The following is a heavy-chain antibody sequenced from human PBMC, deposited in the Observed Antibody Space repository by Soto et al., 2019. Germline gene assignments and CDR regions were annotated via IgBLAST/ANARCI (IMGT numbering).Heavy chain of an antibody. Sequence: QVQLVQSGAEVKKPGSSVTVSCKASGGTFGNSAISWVRQAPGPGLEWMGGIIPIFSTPDYAQKFQGRVTITAQESTSTAYMELTSLRSEDAAVYYCARDKDRQQLGGNCCSAIDLWCQGTTVTVSS. CDR2: IIPIFSTP. V-gene: IGHV1-69*12. D-gene: IGHD3-3*02. J-gene: IGHJ6*02. CDR1: GGTFGNSA. CDR3: ARDKDRQQLGGNCCSAIDL.